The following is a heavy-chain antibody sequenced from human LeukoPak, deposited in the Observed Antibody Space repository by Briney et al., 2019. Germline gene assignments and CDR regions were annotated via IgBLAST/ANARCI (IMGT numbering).Heavy chain of an antibody. V-gene: IGHV3-23*01. CDR2: ISGSGGST. J-gene: IGHJ4*02. CDR3: AKEDDFWSGYYFDY. D-gene: IGHD3-3*01. Sequence: GGSLRASCAALGFTFTNYAMRWVRQAPGKGLEWVSGISGSGGSTYYAESVKGRFTISRDNSKNTLYLQMNTLRAEDTAVYYCAKEDDFWSGYYFDYWGQGTLVTVSS. CDR1: GFTFTNYA.